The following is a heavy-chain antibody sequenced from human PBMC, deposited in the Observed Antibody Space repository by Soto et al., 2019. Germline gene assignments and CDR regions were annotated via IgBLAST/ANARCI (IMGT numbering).Heavy chain of an antibody. V-gene: IGHV3-21*06. CDR1: GFTFSYYP. J-gene: IGHJ4*02. CDR3: AREGVHNYTEYYFDY. Sequence: EVQLVESGGGLVDPGGSLRLSCAASGFTFSYYPLHWVRRAPGKGLEWVSSISGVRDYIRYADSVKGRFAISRDNAKTSLYLQMNSRTAEDTAVYYCAREGVHNYTEYYFDYWGQGTLGTVSS. CDR2: ISGVRDYI. D-gene: IGHD3-10*01.